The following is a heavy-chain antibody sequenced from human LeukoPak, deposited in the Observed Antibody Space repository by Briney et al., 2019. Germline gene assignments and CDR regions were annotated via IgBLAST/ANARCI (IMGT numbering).Heavy chain of an antibody. Sequence: SETLSLTCTVSGGSISGYYWSWIRQPPGKGLEWIGYIYYSGSTNYNPSLKSRVTISVDTSKNQFSLKLSSVTAADTAVYYCARRAVAVAFDIWGQGSMVTVSS. J-gene: IGHJ3*02. CDR3: ARRAVAVAFDI. V-gene: IGHV4-59*08. CDR2: IYYSGST. D-gene: IGHD6-19*01. CDR1: GGSISGYY.